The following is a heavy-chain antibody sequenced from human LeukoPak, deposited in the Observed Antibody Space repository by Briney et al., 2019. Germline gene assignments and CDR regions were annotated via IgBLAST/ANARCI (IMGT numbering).Heavy chain of an antibody. J-gene: IGHJ4*02. D-gene: IGHD3-22*01. V-gene: IGHV3-23*01. CDR1: GFTFSIYA. Sequence: GGLRLSCAASGFTFSIYAMSWVRQAPGKGLEWVSAISGSGGTAYYADSVKGRFTISRGNSKNTLYLQMNSLRAEDTAVYYCAKKGYYDGSGYYMYYFDHWGQGTLVTVSS. CDR2: ISGSGGTA. CDR3: AKKGYYDGSGYYMYYFDH.